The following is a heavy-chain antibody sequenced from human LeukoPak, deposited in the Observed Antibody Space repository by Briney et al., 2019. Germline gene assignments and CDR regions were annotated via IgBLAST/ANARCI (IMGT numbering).Heavy chain of an antibody. D-gene: IGHD3-22*01. Sequence: SETLSLTCTVSGGSISGYYWSWIRQPPGKGLEWIGEINHSGSTNYNPSLKSRVTISVDTSKNQFSLKLSSVTAADTAVYYCARIAGYYDSSGYVYYYYGMDVWGQGTTVTVSS. V-gene: IGHV4-34*01. CDR2: INHSGST. CDR3: ARIAGYYDSSGYVYYYYGMDV. CDR1: GGSISGYY. J-gene: IGHJ6*02.